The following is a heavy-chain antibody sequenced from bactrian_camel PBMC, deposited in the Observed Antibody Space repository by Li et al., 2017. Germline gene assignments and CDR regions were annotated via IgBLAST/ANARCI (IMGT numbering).Heavy chain of an antibody. CDR3: AARTDSDCGIWHLATAGYFRY. CDR2: IDSDGNT. V-gene: IGHV3S53*01. CDR1: GATVSTNC. J-gene: IGHJ4*01. Sequence: HVQLVESGGASVQVGGSLRLSCAASGATVSTNCMAWFRQAPGMEREFVSTIDSDGNTRYADSVKGRFTISQDNAKSTIYLQIDSLKPDDTAMYYCAARTDSDCGIWHLATAGYFRYWGQGTQVTVS. D-gene: IGHD2*01.